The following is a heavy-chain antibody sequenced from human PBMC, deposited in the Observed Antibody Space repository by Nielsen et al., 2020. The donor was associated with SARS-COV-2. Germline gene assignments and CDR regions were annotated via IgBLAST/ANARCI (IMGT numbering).Heavy chain of an antibody. CDR1: GFTVSSNY. D-gene: IGHD3-22*01. CDR3: AKEGYYDSSGYWGY. J-gene: IGHJ4*02. V-gene: IGHV3-23*01. CDR2: ISGSGGST. Sequence: GESLKISCAASGFTVSSNYMSWVRQAPGKGLEWVSAISGSGGSTYYADSVKGRFTISRDNSKNTLYLQMNSLRAEDTAVYYCAKEGYYDSSGYWGYWGQGTLVTVSS.